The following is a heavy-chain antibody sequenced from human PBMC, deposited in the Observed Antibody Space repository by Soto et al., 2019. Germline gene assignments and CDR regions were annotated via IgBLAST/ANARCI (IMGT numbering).Heavy chain of an antibody. CDR3: ARDQATGIAAAGDY. Sequence: QVQLVESGGGVVQPGRSLRLSCAASGFTFSSYGMHWVRQAPGKGLEWVAVIWYDGSNKYYADSVKGRFTIPRDNSKNTLYLQMNSLRAEDTAVYYCARDQATGIAAAGDYWGQGTLVTVSS. D-gene: IGHD6-13*01. CDR2: IWYDGSNK. J-gene: IGHJ4*02. CDR1: GFTFSSYG. V-gene: IGHV3-33*01.